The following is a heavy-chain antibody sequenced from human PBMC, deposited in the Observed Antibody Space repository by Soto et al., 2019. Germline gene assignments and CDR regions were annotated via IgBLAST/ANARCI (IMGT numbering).Heavy chain of an antibody. CDR2: INAGNGNT. Sequence: QVQLVQSGAEVKKPGASVKVSCKASGYTFTSYAMHWVRQAPGQRLEWMGWINAGNGNTKYSQKFQGRVTITRDTSASTAYMELSSLRSEDTAVYYWAREPVAAPLGDFDYWGQGPLVTVSS. D-gene: IGHD6-19*01. CDR3: AREPVAAPLGDFDY. CDR1: GYTFTSYA. V-gene: IGHV1-3*01. J-gene: IGHJ4*02.